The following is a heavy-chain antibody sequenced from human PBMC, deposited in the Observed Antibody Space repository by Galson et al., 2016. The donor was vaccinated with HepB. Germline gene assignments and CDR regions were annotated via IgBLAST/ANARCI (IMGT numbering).Heavy chain of an antibody. Sequence: SLRLSCAASGFTFSNYALTWVRQAPGKGLEWVSSSSRGGHSTYYADSRKGRLTIFTDNSKNTVFLEMSSLRAAATAAYYCACCGSGSPYVGIDYWGQGTLVTVSS. V-gene: IGHV3-23*01. CDR1: GFTFSNYA. D-gene: IGHD3-10*01. J-gene: IGHJ4*02. CDR3: ACCGSGSPYVGIDY. CDR2: SSRGGHST.